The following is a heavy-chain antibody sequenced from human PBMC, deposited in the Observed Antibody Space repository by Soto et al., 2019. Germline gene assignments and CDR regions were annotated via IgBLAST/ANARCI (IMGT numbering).Heavy chain of an antibody. CDR1: GGTFSSYA. CDR2: IIPIFGTA. CDR3: ARGGAAADTRPFDY. J-gene: IGHJ4*02. V-gene: IGHV1-69*01. D-gene: IGHD6-13*01. Sequence: QVQLVQSGAEVKKPGSSVKVSCKASGGTFSSYAISWVRQAPGQGLEWMGGIIPIFGTANYAQKFQGRVTITADESTSTAYMELSSLRTEDTAVYDSARGGAAADTRPFDYWGLGTLVTVSS.